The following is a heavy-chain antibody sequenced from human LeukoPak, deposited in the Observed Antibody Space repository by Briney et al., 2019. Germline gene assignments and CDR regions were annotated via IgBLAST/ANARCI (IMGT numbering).Heavy chain of an antibody. CDR1: GGSFSGYY. Sequence: SETLSLTCAVYGGSFSGYYWSWIRQPPGKGLEWIGEINHSGSTNYNPSLKSRVTISVDTSKNQFSLKLSSVTAADTAVYYCARGDYLYYFDYWGQGTLFTVSS. V-gene: IGHV4-34*01. CDR2: INHSGST. J-gene: IGHJ4*02. D-gene: IGHD4-11*01. CDR3: ARGDYLYYFDY.